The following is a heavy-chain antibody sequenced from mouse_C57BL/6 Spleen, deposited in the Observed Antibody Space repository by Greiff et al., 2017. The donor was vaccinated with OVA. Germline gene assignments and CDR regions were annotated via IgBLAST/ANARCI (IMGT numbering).Heavy chain of an antibody. Sequence: VQLQQPGAELVRPGSSVKLSCKASGYTFTSYWMHWVKQRPIQGLEWIGNIDPSDSETHYNQKFKDKATLTVDKSSSTAYMQLSSLTSEDSAVYYCARAPLITTVVAHWYFDVWGTGTTVTVSS. CDR3: ARAPLITTVVAHWYFDV. V-gene: IGHV1-52*01. D-gene: IGHD1-1*01. J-gene: IGHJ1*03. CDR2: IDPSDSET. CDR1: GYTFTSYW.